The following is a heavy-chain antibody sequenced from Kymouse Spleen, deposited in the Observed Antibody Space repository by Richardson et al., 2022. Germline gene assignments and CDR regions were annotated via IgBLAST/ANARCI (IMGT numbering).Heavy chain of an antibody. CDR1: GFTFSGSA. J-gene: IGHJ6*02. Sequence: EVQLVESGGGLVQPGGSLKLSCAASGFTFSGSAMHWVRQASGKGLEWVGRIRSKANSYATAYAASVKGRFTISRDDSKNTAYLQMNSLKTEDTAVYYCTRHGGIAVPDGMDVWGQGTTVTVSS. CDR2: IRSKANSYAT. CDR3: TRHGGIAVPDGMDV. V-gene: IGHV3-73*02. D-gene: IGHD6-19*01.